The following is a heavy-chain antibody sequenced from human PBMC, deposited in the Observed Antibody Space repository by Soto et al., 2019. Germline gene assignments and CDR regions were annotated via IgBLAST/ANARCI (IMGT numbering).Heavy chain of an antibody. D-gene: IGHD2-2*01. CDR3: AKHEGYCSTTTCSNFDY. J-gene: IGHJ4*02. CDR2: IYPGDSDS. CDR1: GCTFTSYG. Sequence: PGESLRICWKGSGCTFTSYGITWVRHMPGKGLEWMGIIYPGDSDSSYSPSFQGQVTISADKSINTAYLHWSSLKASDTAIYYCAKHEGYCSTTTCSNFDYWGQGTLVTAPQ. V-gene: IGHV5-51*01.